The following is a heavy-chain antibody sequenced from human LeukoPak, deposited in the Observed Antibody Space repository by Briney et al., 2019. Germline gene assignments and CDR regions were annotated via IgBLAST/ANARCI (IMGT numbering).Heavy chain of an antibody. CDR3: AKEISGGYDILTGYYMGMDV. CDR1: GFTFSSYW. J-gene: IGHJ6*02. V-gene: IGHV3-74*01. D-gene: IGHD3-9*01. Sequence: GGSLRLSCAASGFTFSSYWMHWVRQAPGKGLVWVSRINSDGSSTSYADSVKGRFTISRDNAKNTLYLQMNSLRAEDTALYYCAKEISGGYDILTGYYMGMDVWGQGTTVTVSS. CDR2: INSDGSST.